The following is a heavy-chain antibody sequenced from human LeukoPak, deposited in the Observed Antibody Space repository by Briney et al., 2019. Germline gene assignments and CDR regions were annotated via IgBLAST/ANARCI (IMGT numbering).Heavy chain of an antibody. J-gene: IGHJ4*02. V-gene: IGHV1-18*01. Sequence: ASVKVSCKASGYSFTTYAFSWVRQAPGQGLEWMGWISAHNGDTNYARNLQGRVTMTTDTSTSTVYMELRSLRSDDTAVYYCARGVIPVAGPIDYWGQGTLVTVSS. CDR3: ARGVIPVAGPIDY. D-gene: IGHD6-19*01. CDR1: GYSFTTYA. CDR2: ISAHNGDT.